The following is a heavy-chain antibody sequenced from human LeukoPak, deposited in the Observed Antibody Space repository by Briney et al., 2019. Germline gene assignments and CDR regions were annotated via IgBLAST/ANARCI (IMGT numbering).Heavy chain of an antibody. V-gene: IGHV4-39*07. CDR1: GGSISSGSYF. J-gene: IGHJ6*03. CDR2: IYHSGST. CDR3: AGSSSYSYAYYYYYYMDV. D-gene: IGHD3-22*01. Sequence: SQTLSLTCTVSGGSISSGSYFWGWIRQPPGKGLEWIGSIYHSGSTYYNPSLKSRVTISVDTSKNQFSLKLSSVTAADTAVYYCAGSSSYSYAYYYYYYMDVWGKGTTVTVSS.